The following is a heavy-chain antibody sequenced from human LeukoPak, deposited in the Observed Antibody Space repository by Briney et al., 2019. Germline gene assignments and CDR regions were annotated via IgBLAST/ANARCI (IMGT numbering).Heavy chain of an antibody. D-gene: IGHD3-10*01. CDR3: AKIGRPLSFDYYGSGSYFDY. Sequence: PGGSLRLSCAASGFTFSSYGMHWVRQAPGKGLEWVAFIRYDGSNKYYADSVKGRFTISRDNSKNTLYLQMNSLRAEDTAVYYCAKIGRPLSFDYYGSGSYFDYWGQGTLVAVSS. V-gene: IGHV3-30*02. J-gene: IGHJ4*02. CDR2: IRYDGSNK. CDR1: GFTFSSYG.